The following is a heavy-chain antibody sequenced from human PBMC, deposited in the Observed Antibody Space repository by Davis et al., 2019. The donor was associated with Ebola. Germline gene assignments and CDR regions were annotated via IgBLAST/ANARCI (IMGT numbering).Heavy chain of an antibody. V-gene: IGHV4-59*01. CDR1: GGSISSYY. Sequence: SETLSLTCTVSGGSISSYYWSWIRQPPGKGLEWIGYIYYSGSTNYNPSLKSRVTISLDTSKNQFSLKLSSVTAADTAVYYCARGVGIVGERFDPWGQGTLVTVSS. CDR3: ARGVGIVGERFDP. CDR2: IYYSGST. D-gene: IGHD1-26*01. J-gene: IGHJ5*02.